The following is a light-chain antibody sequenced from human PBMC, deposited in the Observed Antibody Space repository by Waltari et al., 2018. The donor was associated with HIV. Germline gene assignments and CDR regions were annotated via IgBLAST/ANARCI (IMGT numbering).Light chain of an antibody. CDR2: EVT. Sequence: SALTQPASVSASPGQSITISCAGTSSAVGSSSLVSWFQQHPDKAPKLIIYEVTQRPSGISNRFSGSKSGNTASLTISGLQAEDEADYYCCSYAGSSTWVFGGGTKLTVL. V-gene: IGLV2-23*02. J-gene: IGLJ3*02. CDR3: CSYAGSSTWV. CDR1: SSAVGSSSL.